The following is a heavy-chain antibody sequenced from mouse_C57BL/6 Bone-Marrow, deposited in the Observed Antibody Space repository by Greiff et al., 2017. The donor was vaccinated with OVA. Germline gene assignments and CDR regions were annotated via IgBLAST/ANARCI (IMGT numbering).Heavy chain of an antibody. V-gene: IGHV1-81*01. J-gene: IGHJ2*01. D-gene: IGHD2-4*01. CDR3: ARRGLRRVDY. Sequence: QVQLQQSGAELARSGASVKLSCKASGYTFTSYGISWVKQRTGQGLEWIGEIYPRSGNTYYNEKFKGKATLTADKSSSTAYMELRSLTSEDSAVYFCARRGLRRVDYWGQGTTLTVSS. CDR2: IYPRSGNT. CDR1: GYTFTSYG.